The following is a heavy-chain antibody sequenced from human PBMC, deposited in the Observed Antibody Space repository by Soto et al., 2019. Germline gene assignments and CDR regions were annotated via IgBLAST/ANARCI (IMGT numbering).Heavy chain of an antibody. D-gene: IGHD3-10*01. J-gene: IGHJ5*02. CDR1: GFTLSYFW. Sequence: EVQLVESGGGLVQPGGSLRLSCAASGFTLSYFWMHWVRQAPGKGLVWLSRIKGDGSDTDYVDSVKGRFTISRDNAKNTLYLQMNNLRVDDTAVYYCARDYHGSGNPWGQGTLVTVSS. V-gene: IGHV3-74*01. CDR3: ARDYHGSGNP. CDR2: IKGDGSDT.